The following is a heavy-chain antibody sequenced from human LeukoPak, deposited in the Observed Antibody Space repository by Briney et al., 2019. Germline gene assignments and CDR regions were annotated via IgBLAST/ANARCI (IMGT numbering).Heavy chain of an antibody. CDR3: ARRDSLAARPFDF. D-gene: IGHD6-6*01. V-gene: IGHV4-39*01. Sequence: SETLSLTCAVSSGSISSTSYYWGWIRQPPGKGLEWIGSIYYSGSTSYNPSLKSRVTMSVDTSKNQFSLNLSSVTAADTAVYYCARRDSLAARPFDFWGQGTLLTVSS. J-gene: IGHJ4*02. CDR2: IYYSGST. CDR1: SGSISSTSYY.